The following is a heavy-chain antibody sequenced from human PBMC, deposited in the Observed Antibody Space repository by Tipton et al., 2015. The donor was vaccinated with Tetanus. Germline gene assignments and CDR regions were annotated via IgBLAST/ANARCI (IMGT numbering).Heavy chain of an antibody. J-gene: IGHJ4*02. CDR3: AREADCSGGSCFSGDFDT. D-gene: IGHD2-15*01. Sequence: SLRLSCAASGFTFSSHWMSWVRQAPGKGLEWVANIKQDGSEKYYADSVKGRFTISRDNSKNTLYLQMNSLRAEDTALYYCAREADCSGGSCFSGDFDTWGQGTQVTVSS. CDR1: GFTFSSHW. V-gene: IGHV3-7*01. CDR2: IKQDGSEK.